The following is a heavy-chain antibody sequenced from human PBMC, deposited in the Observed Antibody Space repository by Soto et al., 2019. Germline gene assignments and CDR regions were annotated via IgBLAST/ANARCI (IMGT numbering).Heavy chain of an antibody. V-gene: IGHV4-59*08. Sequence: PSETLSLTCTVSGGSISSYYWSWIRQPPGKGLEWIGYIYYSGSTNYNPSLKSRVTISVDTSKNQFSLKLSSVTAADTAVYYCARLSTITLDYWGQGTLVTVSS. J-gene: IGHJ4*02. CDR3: ARLSTITLDY. CDR2: IYYSGST. D-gene: IGHD1-20*01. CDR1: GGSISSYY.